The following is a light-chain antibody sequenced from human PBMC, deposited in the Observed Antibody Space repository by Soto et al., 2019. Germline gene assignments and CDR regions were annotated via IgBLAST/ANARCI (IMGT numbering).Light chain of an antibody. CDR2: DAS. J-gene: IGKJ1*01. Sequence: QSPSTLSASVGDRVTITCRASQSISSWLAWYQQKPGKAPKLLIYDASSLESGVPSRFSGSGSGTEFTLTISSLQPDDFATYYCQQLNSYPWTFGQGTKVDIK. V-gene: IGKV1-5*01. CDR1: QSISSW. CDR3: QQLNSYPWT.